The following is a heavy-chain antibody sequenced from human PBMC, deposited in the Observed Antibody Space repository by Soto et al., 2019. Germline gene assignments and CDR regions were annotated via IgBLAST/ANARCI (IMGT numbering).Heavy chain of an antibody. D-gene: IGHD5-12*01. V-gene: IGHV4-59*08. J-gene: IGHJ6*03. CDR2: IYYSGST. Sequence: SETLSLTCTVSGGSISSYNWSWIRQPPGKGLEWIGYIYYSGSTNYNPSLKSRVTISVDTSKNQFSLKLSSVTAADTAVYYCARRAGYSGYDYGYYYYMDVWGKGTTVTVSS. CDR1: GGSISSYN. CDR3: ARRAGYSGYDYGYYYYMDV.